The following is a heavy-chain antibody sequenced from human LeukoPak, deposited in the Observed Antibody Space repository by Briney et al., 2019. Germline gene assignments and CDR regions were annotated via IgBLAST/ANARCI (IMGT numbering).Heavy chain of an antibody. J-gene: IGHJ4*02. Sequence: ASVKVSCRTSGYTFTGYYIHWVRQAPGQGLEWMGWINPNSGGTNYAQKFQGRVTMTRDTSISTAYMELSRLRSDDTAVYYCARVLSYYYDSSGYYYFDYWGQGTLVTVSS. V-gene: IGHV1-2*02. CDR2: INPNSGGT. D-gene: IGHD3-22*01. CDR3: ARVLSYYYDSSGYYYFDY. CDR1: GYTFTGYY.